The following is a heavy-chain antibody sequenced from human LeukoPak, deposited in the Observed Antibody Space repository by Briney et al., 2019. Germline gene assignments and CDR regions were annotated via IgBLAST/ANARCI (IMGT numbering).Heavy chain of an antibody. CDR1: GFTFSDYY. CDR2: ISTRDNTI. J-gene: IGHJ5*02. Sequence: GGSLRLSCTASGFTFSDYYMSWIRQTPGKGLEWPSYISTRDNTIQYADSVKGRFTISRDNAKNSLYLQMNSLRAEDTAVYYCAKVNGSWYVDGWFDPWGQGTLVTVSS. V-gene: IGHV3-11*01. CDR3: AKVNGSWYVDGWFDP. D-gene: IGHD6-13*01.